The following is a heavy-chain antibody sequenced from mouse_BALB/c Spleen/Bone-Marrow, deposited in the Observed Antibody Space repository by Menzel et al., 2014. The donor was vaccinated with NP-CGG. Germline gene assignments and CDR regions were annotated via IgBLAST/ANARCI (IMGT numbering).Heavy chain of an antibody. J-gene: IGHJ3*01. Sequence: DVKLVESGAELVKPGASVKLSCTASGFNIKDTYMHWVKQRPEQGLEWIGRIDPANGNTKYDPKFQGKATITADTSSNTAYLQLSSLTSEDTAVYYCARNGNYGAWVAYWGQGTLVTVSA. CDR1: GFNIKDTY. V-gene: IGHV14-3*02. CDR2: IDPANGNT. CDR3: ARNGNYGAWVAY. D-gene: IGHD2-1*01.